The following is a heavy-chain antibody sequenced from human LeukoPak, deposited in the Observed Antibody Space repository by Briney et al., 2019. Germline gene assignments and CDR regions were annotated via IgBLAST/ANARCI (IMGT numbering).Heavy chain of an antibody. CDR3: ARRPASGSFDI. CDR1: GYTFTGFY. V-gene: IGHV1-2*02. CDR2: INPNSGGT. Sequence: ASVNVSCKASGYTFTGFYMHWVRQAPGQGLEWMGWINPNSGGTNNGQKFQGRVTMTRDTSISTAYMELSRLRYDDTAVYYCARRPASGSFDIWVQGKMIIVSA. J-gene: IGHJ3*02. D-gene: IGHD3-10*01.